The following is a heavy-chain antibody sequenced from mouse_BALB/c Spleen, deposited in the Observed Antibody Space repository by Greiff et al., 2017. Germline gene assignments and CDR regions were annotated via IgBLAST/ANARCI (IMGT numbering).Heavy chain of an antibody. V-gene: IGHV5-6-5*01. J-gene: IGHJ1*01. Sequence: EVKLMESGGGLVKPGGSLKLSCAASGFTFSSYAMSWVRQTPEKRLEWVASISSGGSTYYPDSVKGRFTISRDNARNILYLQMSSLRSEDTAMYYCARELNWYFDVWGAGTTVTVSS. CDR1: GFTFSSYA. CDR2: ISSGGST. CDR3: ARELNWYFDV. D-gene: IGHD1-3*01.